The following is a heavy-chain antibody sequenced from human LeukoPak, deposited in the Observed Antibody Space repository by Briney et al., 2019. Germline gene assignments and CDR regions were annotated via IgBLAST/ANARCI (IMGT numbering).Heavy chain of an antibody. J-gene: IGHJ4*02. CDR3: AKSQGTIATYFDY. D-gene: IGHD2-21*01. Sequence: ETLSLTCTVSGGSISSSSYYWGWIRQPPGKGLEWVSAISGTGGSTYYADSVKGRFTISRDISMTTLFLQMDSLRAEDTAVYYCAKSQGTIATYFDYWGQGSLVTVSS. CDR2: ISGTGGST. V-gene: IGHV3-23*01. CDR1: GGSISSSSYY.